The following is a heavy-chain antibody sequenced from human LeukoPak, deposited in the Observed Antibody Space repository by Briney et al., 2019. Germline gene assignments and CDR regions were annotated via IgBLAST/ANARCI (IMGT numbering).Heavy chain of an antibody. CDR1: GASINSDTYY. CDR2: HSHSGSA. J-gene: IGHJ4*02. D-gene: IGHD3-3*01. V-gene: IGHV4-39*07. Sequence: SETLSLTCTVSGASINSDTYYWGWIRQPPGKGLEWIGTHSHSGSAYYNPSLRGRITMSLDTSENQLSLKLSSVTAADTAVYYCARDFRGGYDFWSGYYTPYYFDYWGQGTLVTVSP. CDR3: ARDFRGGYDFWSGYYTPYYFDY.